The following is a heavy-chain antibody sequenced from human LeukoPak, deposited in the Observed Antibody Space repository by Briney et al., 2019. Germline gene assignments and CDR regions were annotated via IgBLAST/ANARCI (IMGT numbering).Heavy chain of an antibody. CDR2: ISSSGSTR. CDR1: GFTFRSYE. J-gene: IGHJ5*02. CDR3: ARTSSGWLYNWFDP. Sequence: GGSLRLSCAASGFTFRSYEMNWVRQAPGKGLEWVSYISSSGSTRYYADSVKGRFTISRDNAENSLYLQMSSLRAEDTAVYYCARTSSGWLYNWFDPWSQGTLVTVSS. D-gene: IGHD6-19*01. V-gene: IGHV3-48*03.